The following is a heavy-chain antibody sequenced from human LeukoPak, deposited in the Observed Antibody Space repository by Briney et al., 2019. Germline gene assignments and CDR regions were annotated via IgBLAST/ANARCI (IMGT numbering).Heavy chain of an antibody. CDR3: ANAGQTLNIAVAGTAAY. V-gene: IGHV3-74*01. D-gene: IGHD6-19*01. CDR2: IKTDGRDT. J-gene: IGHJ4*02. Sequence: PGGSLRLSRAASGFTFSDYWMHWVRQAPGKGLVWVSRIKTDGRDTNYADSVKGRFTISRDNAKNTLYLQMNSLRAEDTAVYYCANAGQTLNIAVAGTAAYWGQGTLVTVSS. CDR1: GFTFSDYW.